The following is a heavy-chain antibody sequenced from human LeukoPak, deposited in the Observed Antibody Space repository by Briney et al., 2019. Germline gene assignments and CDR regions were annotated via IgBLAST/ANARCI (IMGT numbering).Heavy chain of an antibody. Sequence: SETLSLTCTVSGGSISSYYWSWIRQPPGKGLEWIGFIYYSGSTNYNPSLKNRVTISVDTSKNQFSLKLSSVTAADTAVYYCASPGIVAAGTDRGFDYWGQGTLVTVSS. CDR2: IYYSGST. V-gene: IGHV4-59*01. D-gene: IGHD6-13*01. J-gene: IGHJ4*02. CDR1: GGSISSYY. CDR3: ASPGIVAAGTDRGFDY.